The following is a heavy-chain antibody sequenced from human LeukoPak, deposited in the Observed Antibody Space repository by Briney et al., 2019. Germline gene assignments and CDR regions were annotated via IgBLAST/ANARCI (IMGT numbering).Heavy chain of an antibody. J-gene: IGHJ3*02. V-gene: IGHV4-59*08. CDR2: GST. CDR3: ARLPGGGIVVVPAADDAFDI. Sequence: GSTNYNPSLKSRVTISVDTSKNQFSLKLSSVTAADTAVYYCARLPGGGIVVVPAADDAFDIWGQGTMVTVSS. D-gene: IGHD2-2*01.